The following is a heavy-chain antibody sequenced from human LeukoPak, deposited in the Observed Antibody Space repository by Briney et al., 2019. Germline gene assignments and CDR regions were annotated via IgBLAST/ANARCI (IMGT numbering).Heavy chain of an antibody. CDR2: ISGSSRHK. CDR3: ARTANFAAGYYIDY. Sequence: GGSLRLSCAASGFTFSSYTMNWVRQAPGEGLEWVSSISGSSRHKYYADSVKGRFTLSRDNAKNSLYLQMNSLRAEDTAVYYCARTANFAAGYYIDYWGQGTLVTVSS. V-gene: IGHV3-21*01. CDR1: GFTFSSYT. D-gene: IGHD6-13*01. J-gene: IGHJ4*02.